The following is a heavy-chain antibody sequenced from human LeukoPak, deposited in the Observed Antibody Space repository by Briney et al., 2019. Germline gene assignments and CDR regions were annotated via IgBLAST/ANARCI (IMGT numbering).Heavy chain of an antibody. CDR1: GFSFDDNV. V-gene: IGHV3-43*02. CDR2: ICGVGATK. J-gene: IGHJ1*01. D-gene: IGHD3-16*01. CDR3: ANDKQRGGFQH. Sequence: PGGSLRLSCAASGFSFDDNVMYWVRQAPGTGLEWVSLICGVGATKYYADSVKGGFNISRENSKSSLYLQMNSLRSDDTALYYCANDKQRGGFQHCGQGTLVTASS.